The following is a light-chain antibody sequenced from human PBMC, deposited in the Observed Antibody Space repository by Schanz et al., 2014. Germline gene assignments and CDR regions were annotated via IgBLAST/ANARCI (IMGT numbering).Light chain of an antibody. CDR3: HQYGISPFT. J-gene: IGKJ3*01. V-gene: IGKV3-20*01. CDR1: QSVSTNS. Sequence: EIVLTQSPGTLSLSPGERATLSCRASQSVSTNSLAWYQQKPGQAPRLLIYGASSRATAIPDRFSGNGSRTDFTLTISRLEPEDFAVYYCHQYGISPFTFGPGTKVDIK. CDR2: GAS.